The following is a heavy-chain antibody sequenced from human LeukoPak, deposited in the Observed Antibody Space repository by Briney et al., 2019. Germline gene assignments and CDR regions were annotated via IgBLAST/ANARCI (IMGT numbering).Heavy chain of an antibody. CDR3: ARSVPDYTRFDY. CDR1: GFTFSSYA. CDR2: ISGSGGST. Sequence: GGSLRLSCAASGFTFSSYAMSWVRQAPGKGLEWASAISGSGGSTYYADSVKGRFTISRDNSKNTLYLQMNSLRAEDTAVYYCARSVPDYTRFDYWGQGALVTVSS. D-gene: IGHD4-11*01. J-gene: IGHJ4*02. V-gene: IGHV3-23*01.